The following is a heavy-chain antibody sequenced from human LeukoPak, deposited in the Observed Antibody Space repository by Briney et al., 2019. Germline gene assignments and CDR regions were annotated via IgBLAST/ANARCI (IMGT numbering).Heavy chain of an antibody. V-gene: IGHV3-7*03. CDR1: GFALSSHW. CDR2: VNRDGSET. CDR3: ARNNGMDV. J-gene: IGHJ6*02. Sequence: GGSLRLSCAASGFALSSHWMSWVRQVPGRGPGWVANVNRDGSETYYLDSVKGGFTLSKENAKNSLSLQMNSLRAEDTALYHCARNNGMDVWGQGTTVIVSS.